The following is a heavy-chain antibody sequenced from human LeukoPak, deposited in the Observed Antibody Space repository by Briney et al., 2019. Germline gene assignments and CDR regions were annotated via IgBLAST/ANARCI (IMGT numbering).Heavy chain of an antibody. D-gene: IGHD5-18*01. V-gene: IGHV3-23*01. CDR1: GFTFTSYA. Sequence: GGSLRLSCAASGFTFTSYAMSWVRQAPGKGLEWVSAISGSGGNTLYADSVKGRFTISRDNSKNTLYLQMNSLRAEDTAVYYCAKGRTVDTAMARWGQGTLVTVSS. J-gene: IGHJ4*02. CDR3: AKGRTVDTAMAR. CDR2: ISGSGGNT.